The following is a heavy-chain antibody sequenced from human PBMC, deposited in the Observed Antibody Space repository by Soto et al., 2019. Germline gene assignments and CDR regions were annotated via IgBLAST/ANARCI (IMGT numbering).Heavy chain of an antibody. D-gene: IGHD5-18*01. Sequence: QVQLVESGGGVVQPGRSLRLSCAASGFTFSNYGMHWVRQAPGKGLEWVAVISYDGSNTYFADSVKGRFTISRDNSKNTVYLQMFSLSAGDTAVYFCANDIQSYYYGVDVWGQGTTVTVS. V-gene: IGHV3-30*18. CDR3: ANDIQSYYYGVDV. CDR1: GFTFSNYG. CDR2: ISYDGSNT. J-gene: IGHJ6*02.